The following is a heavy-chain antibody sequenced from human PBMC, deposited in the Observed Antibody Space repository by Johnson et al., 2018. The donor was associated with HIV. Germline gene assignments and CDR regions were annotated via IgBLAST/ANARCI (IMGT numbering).Heavy chain of an antibody. Sequence: VQLVESGGDLVQPGGSLRLSCAASGFTFNNYWMSWVRQAPGRGLEWVANIKQDGSEKFYVDSVKGRFTISRDNAENSLYLQMNSLRAEDTAVYYWARANSYHIWGQGTMVTVSS. CDR2: IKQDGSEK. D-gene: IGHD3-16*01. CDR1: GFTFNNYW. J-gene: IGHJ3*02. CDR3: ARANSYHI. V-gene: IGHV3-7*01.